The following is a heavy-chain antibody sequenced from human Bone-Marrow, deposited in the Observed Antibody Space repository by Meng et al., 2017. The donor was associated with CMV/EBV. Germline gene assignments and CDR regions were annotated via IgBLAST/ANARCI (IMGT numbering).Heavy chain of an antibody. CDR3: TRGATLYTTSSFDF. V-gene: IGHV1-2*06. D-gene: IGHD1-26*01. CDR2: INPNSGDT. J-gene: IGHJ4*02. CDR1: GYTFIGYY. Sequence: ASGYTFIGYYMHWVRQAPGQGFAWMGRINPNSGDTNYAQKFKGRVTMTRDTSLSTAYMELDRLKSDDASVYFCTRGATLYTTSSFDFWGQGTLVTVSS.